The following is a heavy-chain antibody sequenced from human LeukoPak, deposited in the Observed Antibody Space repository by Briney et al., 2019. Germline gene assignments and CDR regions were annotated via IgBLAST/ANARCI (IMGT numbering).Heavy chain of an antibody. V-gene: IGHV4-34*01. CDR2: INHSGST. Sequence: SETLSLTCAVYGGSFSGYYWSWIRQPPGKGLEWIGEINHSGSTNYNPSLKSRVTISVDTSKNQFSLKLSSVTAADTAVYYCARARDYYGSGSYYQFDYWGQGTLVTVSS. CDR1: GGSFSGYY. CDR3: ARARDYYGSGSYYQFDY. J-gene: IGHJ4*02. D-gene: IGHD3-10*01.